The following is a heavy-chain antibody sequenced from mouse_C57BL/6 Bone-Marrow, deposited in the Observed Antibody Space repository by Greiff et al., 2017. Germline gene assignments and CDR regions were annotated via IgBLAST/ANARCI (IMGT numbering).Heavy chain of an antibody. CDR1: GYTFTSYG. CDR3: ASYEYDGDY. V-gene: IGHV1-81*01. D-gene: IGHD2-4*01. Sequence: VKLQQSGAELARPGASVKLSCKASGYTFTSYGISWVKQRTGQGLEWIGEIYPRSGTTYYNEKFKGKATMTADKSSSPAYMQLLSLISEDSAVYVCASYEYDGDYWGQGTTLTVSS. CDR2: IYPRSGTT. J-gene: IGHJ2*01.